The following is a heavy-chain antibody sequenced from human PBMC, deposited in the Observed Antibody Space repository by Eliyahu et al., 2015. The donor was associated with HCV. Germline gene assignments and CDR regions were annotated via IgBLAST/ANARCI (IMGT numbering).Heavy chain of an antibody. CDR2: ISSSSSYI. D-gene: IGHD3-9*01. CDR3: ARDSLRYFGPHDAFDI. V-gene: IGHV3-21*01. J-gene: IGHJ3*02. CDR1: GFXFXSYS. Sequence: EVQLVESGGGLVKPGGSLRLSCAASGFXFXSYSMNWVRQAPGKGLEWVSSISSSSSYIYYADSVKGRFTISRDNAKNSLYLQMNSLRAEDTAVYYCARDSLRYFGPHDAFDIWGQGTMVTVSS.